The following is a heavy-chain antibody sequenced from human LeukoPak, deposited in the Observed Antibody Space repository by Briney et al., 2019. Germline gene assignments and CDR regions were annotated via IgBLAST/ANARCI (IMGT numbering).Heavy chain of an antibody. Sequence: GGSLRLSCAASGFTFRSYAMHWVRQAPGKGLEWVAVISYDGDDGSNIYYADSVKGRFTISRDNSKNTLYLQMNSLRAEDTAVYYCAKNQGYSYGYYFDYWGQGTLVTVSS. V-gene: IGHV3-30-3*02. J-gene: IGHJ4*02. CDR1: GFTFRSYA. CDR3: AKNQGYSYGYYFDY. CDR2: ISYDGDDGSNI. D-gene: IGHD5-18*01.